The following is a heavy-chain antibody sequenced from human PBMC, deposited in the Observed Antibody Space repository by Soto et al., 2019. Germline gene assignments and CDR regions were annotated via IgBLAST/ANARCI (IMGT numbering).Heavy chain of an antibody. Sequence: ESGGGLVQPGGSLRLSCAASGFTFSSYEMNWVRQAPGKGLEWVSYISSSGSPIYYADSVKGRFTISRDNAKSSLYLQMNSLRAEDTAVYYCAREGNPAIAVAVFLDAFDIWGLGTMVTVSS. V-gene: IGHV3-48*03. CDR1: GFTFSSYE. CDR3: AREGNPAIAVAVFLDAFDI. D-gene: IGHD6-19*01. J-gene: IGHJ3*02. CDR2: ISSSGSPI.